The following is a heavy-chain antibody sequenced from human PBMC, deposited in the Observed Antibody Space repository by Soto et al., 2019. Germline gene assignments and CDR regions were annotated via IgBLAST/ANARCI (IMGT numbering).Heavy chain of an antibody. CDR1: GYSISSSNW. CDR2: IYYSGST. J-gene: IGHJ4*02. Sequence: QVQLQESGPGLVKPSDTLSLTCAVSGYSISSSNWWGWIRQPPGKGLEWIGYIYYSGSTYYNPSLKSRVTMSVDTSKNQFSLKLSSVTAVDTRLYNCAIDPFDSSGYNYAYWGQGTLVTVSS. D-gene: IGHD3-22*01. CDR3: AIDPFDSSGYNYAY. V-gene: IGHV4-28*01.